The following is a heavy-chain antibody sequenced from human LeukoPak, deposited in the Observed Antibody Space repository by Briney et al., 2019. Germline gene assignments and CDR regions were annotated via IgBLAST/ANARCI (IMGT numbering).Heavy chain of an antibody. CDR3: ARHGAFYYGSGSSGFDH. D-gene: IGHD3-10*01. CDR1: GYSISSGYY. J-gene: IGHJ5*02. CDR2: IYHSGST. V-gene: IGHV4-38-2*01. Sequence: SETLSLTCAVSGYSISSGYYWGWIRQPPGKGLELIGNIYHSGSTYYNPSLNSRATMSVDTSKNQFSLKLGSVTAADTAVYYCARHGAFYYGSGSSGFDHWGQGTMVTVSS.